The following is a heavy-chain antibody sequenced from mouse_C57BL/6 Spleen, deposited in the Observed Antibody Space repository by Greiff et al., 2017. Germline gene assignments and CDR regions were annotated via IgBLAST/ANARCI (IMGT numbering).Heavy chain of an antibody. V-gene: IGHV10-3*01. CDR2: IRSKSSNYAT. CDR1: GFTFNTYA. J-gene: IGHJ1*03. Sequence: EVMLVESGGGLVQPKGSLKLSCAASGFTFNTYAMHWVRQAPGKGLEWVARIRSKSSNYATYYADSVKDRFTISRDDSQSMLYLQMNNLKTEDTAMYYCVRVDDYYSNYGYFDVWGTGTTVTVSS. D-gene: IGHD2-5*01. CDR3: VRVDDYYSNYGYFDV.